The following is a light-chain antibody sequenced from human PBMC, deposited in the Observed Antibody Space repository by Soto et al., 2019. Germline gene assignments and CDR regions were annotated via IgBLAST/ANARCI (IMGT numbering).Light chain of an antibody. CDR3: VSYTSSTTYV. V-gene: IGLV2-14*03. J-gene: IGLJ1*01. CDR2: DVA. Sequence: QSVLTQPASVSDSPGQSITISCTGTSSDVGGSNFVSWYQQHPGKPPKLIIYDVANRPSGVSHRFSGSKSGSTASLIISRLQTEDEADYYFVSYTSSTTYVFGTGTKFTVL. CDR1: SSDVGGSNF.